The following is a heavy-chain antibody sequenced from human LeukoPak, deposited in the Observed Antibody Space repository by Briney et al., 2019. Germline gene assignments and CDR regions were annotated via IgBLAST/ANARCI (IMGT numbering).Heavy chain of an antibody. CDR2: IDPNSGAT. CDR3: ARDRLTFDC. J-gene: IGHJ4*02. D-gene: IGHD6-6*01. V-gene: IGHV1-2*02. CDR1: GYTFTDYY. Sequence: ASVKVSCKASGYTFTDYYMHWVWQAPGQGLEWMGWIDPNSGATKYAQKFQGRVTMTRDTSISTAYMELRRLRSDDTALYYCARDRLTFDCWGQGTLVTVSS.